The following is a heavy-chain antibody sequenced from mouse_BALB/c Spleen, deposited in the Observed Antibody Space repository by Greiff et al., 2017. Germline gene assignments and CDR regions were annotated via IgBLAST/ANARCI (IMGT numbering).Heavy chain of an antibody. J-gene: IGHJ2*01. CDR2: ISYSGST. D-gene: IGHD4-1*01. Sequence: DVQLQESGPGLVKPSQSLSLTCTVTGYSITSDYAWNWIRQFPGNKLEWMGYISYSGSTSYNPSLKSRISITRDTSKNQFFLQLNSVTTEDTATYYCARSNWYYFDYWGQGTTLTVSS. V-gene: IGHV3-2*02. CDR1: GYSITSDYA. CDR3: ARSNWYYFDY.